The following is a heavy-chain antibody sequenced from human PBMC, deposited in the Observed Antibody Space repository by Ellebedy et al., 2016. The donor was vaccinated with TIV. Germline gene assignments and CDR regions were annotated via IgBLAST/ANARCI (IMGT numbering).Heavy chain of an antibody. CDR1: GFTFSSYA. Sequence: GESLKISCTVSGFTFSSYAMHWVRLAPGKGLEWVTLISYDGSNKYNADFVKGRFTISRDNSKNTVYLQMSSLRAEDTAVYYCGKEILVVVTPALDHWGQGTLVTVSS. V-gene: IGHV3-30*04. D-gene: IGHD3-22*01. CDR2: ISYDGSNK. CDR3: GKEILVVVTPALDH. J-gene: IGHJ4*02.